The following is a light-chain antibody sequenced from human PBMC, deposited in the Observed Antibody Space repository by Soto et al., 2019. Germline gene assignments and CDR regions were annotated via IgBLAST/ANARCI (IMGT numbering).Light chain of an antibody. CDR3: CSYAGSPRYV. CDR2: DVS. V-gene: IGLV2-11*01. J-gene: IGLJ1*01. Sequence: QSALTQPRSVSGSPGQSVTISCTGTSSDVGGYNYVSRYQQQPGKAPKVMIYDVSERPSGVPVRFSGSKSGNTASLTISGLQAEDEADYYCCSYAGSPRYVLGTGTKLTVL. CDR1: SSDVGGYNY.